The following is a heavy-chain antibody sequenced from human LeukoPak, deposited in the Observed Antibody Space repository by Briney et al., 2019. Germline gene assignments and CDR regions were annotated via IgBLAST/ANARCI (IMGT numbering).Heavy chain of an antibody. CDR2: ISAYNGNT. Sequence: GASVKVSCKASGYTFTSYGSSWVRQAPGQGLEWMGWISAYNGNTNYEQKLQGRVTMTTDTSTSTAYMDLRSLKSHDTAVYYCARTEMVVAASNYWGQGTLVTVSS. D-gene: IGHD2-15*01. V-gene: IGHV1-18*01. J-gene: IGHJ4*02. CDR1: GYTFTSYG. CDR3: ARTEMVVAASNY.